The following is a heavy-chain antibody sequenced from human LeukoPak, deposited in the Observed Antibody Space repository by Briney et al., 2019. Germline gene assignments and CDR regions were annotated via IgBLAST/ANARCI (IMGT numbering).Heavy chain of an antibody. J-gene: IGHJ1*01. D-gene: IGHD3-22*01. V-gene: IGHV4-61*01. Sequence: PSETLSLTCTVSGGSISSGSYYWSWIRQPPGKGLEWIGYIYYSGSTNYNPSLKSRVTISLDTSKNQFSLKLSSVTAADTAVYYCATNYYDSSGYYLGEYFHHWGQGTLVTVSS. CDR1: GGSISSGSYY. CDR3: ATNYYDSSGYYLGEYFHH. CDR2: IYYSGST.